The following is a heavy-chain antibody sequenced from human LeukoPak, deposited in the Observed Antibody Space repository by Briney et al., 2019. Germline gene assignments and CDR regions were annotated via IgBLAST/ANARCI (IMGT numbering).Heavy chain of an antibody. D-gene: IGHD3-9*01. CDR2: IYYSGST. CDR3: ARGVEYFEYGMDV. CDR1: GGSISSGGYY. V-gene: IGHV4-31*03. Sequence: SQTLSLTCTVSGGSISSGGYYWSWIRQHPGKGLEWIGYIYYSGSTYYNPSLKSRVTISVDTSKNQFSLKLSSVTAADTAVYYCARGVEYFEYGMDVWGQGTTVTVSS. J-gene: IGHJ6*02.